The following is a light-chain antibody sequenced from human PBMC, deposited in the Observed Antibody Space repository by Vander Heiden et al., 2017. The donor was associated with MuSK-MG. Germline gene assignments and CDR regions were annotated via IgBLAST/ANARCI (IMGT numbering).Light chain of an antibody. CDR1: QSVSSSY. CDR3: QQYGSALWT. V-gene: IGKV3-20*01. J-gene: IGKJ1*01. CDR2: GSS. Sequence: EIVLTQSPGTLSLSPGERATLSCRASQSVSSSYLACYQQKPGQPPRLLYYGSSCRATGIPDMFSGSGSGTVFTLTISRLEPEDVAVYDCQQYGSALWTFGRGTKVEIK.